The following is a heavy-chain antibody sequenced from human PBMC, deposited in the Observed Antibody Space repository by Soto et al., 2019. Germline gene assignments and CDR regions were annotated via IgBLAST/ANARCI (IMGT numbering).Heavy chain of an antibody. CDR3: AKGLRRYYYDSSGYYNWFDP. CDR1: GFTFSSYG. V-gene: IGHV3-30*18. D-gene: IGHD3-22*01. CDR2: ISYDGSNK. Sequence: QVQLVESGGGVVQPGRSLRLSCAASGFTFSSYGMHWVRQAPGKGLEWVAVISYDGSNKYYADSVKGRFTISRDNSKNTLYLQMNSLRAEATAVYYCAKGLRRYYYDSSGYYNWFDPWGQGTLVTVSS. J-gene: IGHJ5*02.